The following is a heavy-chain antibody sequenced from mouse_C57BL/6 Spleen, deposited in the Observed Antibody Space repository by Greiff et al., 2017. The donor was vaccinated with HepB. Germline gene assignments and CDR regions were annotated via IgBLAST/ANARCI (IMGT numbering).Heavy chain of an antibody. Sequence: VKLQQPGAELVMPGASVKLSCKASGYTFTSYWMHWVKQRPGQGLEWIGEIDPSDSYTNYNQKFKGKSTLTVDKSSSTAYMQLSSLTSEDSAVYYCARRRNPYYAMDYWGQGTSVTVSS. CDR3: ARRRNPYYAMDY. D-gene: IGHD2-1*01. CDR1: GYTFTSYW. J-gene: IGHJ4*01. V-gene: IGHV1-69*01. CDR2: IDPSDSYT.